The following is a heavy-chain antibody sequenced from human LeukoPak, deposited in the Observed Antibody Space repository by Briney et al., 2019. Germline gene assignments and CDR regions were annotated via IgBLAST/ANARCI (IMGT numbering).Heavy chain of an antibody. CDR2: IYYSGST. CDR1: GGSISSYY. V-gene: IGHV4-59*08. Sequence: PSETLSLTCTVSGGSISSYYWSWIRQPPGKGLEWIGYIYYSGSTNYNPSLKSRVTISVDTSKNQFSLKLSSVTAADTAVYYCAAGGSRLYGALVWFDPWGQGTLVHVSS. J-gene: IGHJ5*02. CDR3: AAGGSRLYGALVWFDP. D-gene: IGHD6-13*01.